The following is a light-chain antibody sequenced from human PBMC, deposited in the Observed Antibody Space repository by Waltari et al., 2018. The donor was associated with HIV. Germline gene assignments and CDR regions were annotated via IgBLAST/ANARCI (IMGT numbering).Light chain of an antibody. CDR3: QQRSDWPRST. J-gene: IGKJ4*01. CDR1: QSVSTY. CDR2: DAS. V-gene: IGKV3-11*01. Sequence: EIVLTQSPATLSLSPGERATLSCRASQSVSTYLAWYQQRPGQAPRLLIYDASSRATGVPARFSGSGSGTDFTRTISSLEPADFAVYYCQQRSDWPRSTFGGGTKVEIK.